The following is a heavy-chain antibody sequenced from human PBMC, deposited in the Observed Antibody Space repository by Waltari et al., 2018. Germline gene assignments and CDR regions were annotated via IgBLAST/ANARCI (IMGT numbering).Heavy chain of an antibody. CDR3: VAATPSSDK. J-gene: IGHJ4*02. D-gene: IGHD6-19*01. CDR2: VNSYGSNT. V-gene: IGHV3-74*01. Sequence: EVELVEFGGGLVQPGGSLRLSCEVSGVSLSDRWMHWVRQTPEKGLVWVALVNSYGSNTAYADSVRGRFIISRDTARNTLFLQMSSVRVDDTALYYCVAATPSSDKWGQGTLVTVSS. CDR1: GVSLSDRW.